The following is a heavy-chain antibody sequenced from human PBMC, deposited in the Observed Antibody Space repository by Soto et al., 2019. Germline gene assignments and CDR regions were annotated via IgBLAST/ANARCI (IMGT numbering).Heavy chain of an antibody. CDR1: GFTFSSYW. D-gene: IGHD6-19*01. J-gene: IGHJ6*02. Sequence: EVQLVESGGGLVQPGGSLRLSCAASGFTFSSYWMSWVRQAPGKGLEWVANIKQDGSEKYYVDSVKGRFTISRDNAKNSLYLQMNSLRAEDTAVYYCARGRSGWAPQECMDVWGQGTTVTVSS. CDR3: ARGRSGWAPQECMDV. V-gene: IGHV3-7*01. CDR2: IKQDGSEK.